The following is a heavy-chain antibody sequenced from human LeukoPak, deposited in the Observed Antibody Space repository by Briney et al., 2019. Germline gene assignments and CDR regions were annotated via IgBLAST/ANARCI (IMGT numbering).Heavy chain of an antibody. V-gene: IGHV4-61*02. CDR2: IYTSGST. Sequence: SETLSLTCTVSGGSISSGSYYWSWIRQPAGKGLEWIGRIYTSGSTNYNPSLKSRVTISVDTPKNQFSLKLSSVTAADTAVYYCARGDFWSGYYFDYWGQGTLVTVSS. D-gene: IGHD3-3*01. CDR3: ARGDFWSGYYFDY. J-gene: IGHJ4*02. CDR1: GGSISSGSYY.